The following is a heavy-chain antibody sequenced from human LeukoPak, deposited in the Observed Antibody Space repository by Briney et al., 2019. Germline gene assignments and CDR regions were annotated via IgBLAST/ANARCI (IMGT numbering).Heavy chain of an antibody. V-gene: IGHV3-23*01. CDR2: ISGSGGST. D-gene: IGHD3-22*01. Sequence: PGGSLRLSCEASGFTFSSYWLSWVRQAPGKGLEWVSSISGSGGSTYYADSVKGRFTISRDNSKNTLYLQMNSLRAEDTAVYYCANQRQYYYDSSGYLNWGQGTLVTVSS. CDR1: GFTFSSYW. CDR3: ANQRQYYYDSSGYLN. J-gene: IGHJ4*02.